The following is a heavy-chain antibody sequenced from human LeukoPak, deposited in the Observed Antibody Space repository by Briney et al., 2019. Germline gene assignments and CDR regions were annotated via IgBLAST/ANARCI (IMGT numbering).Heavy chain of an antibody. CDR2: ISSSSSYI. CDR1: GFTFSSYS. Sequence: KPGGSLRLSCAASGFTFSSYSMNWVRQAPGKGLEWVSSISSSSSYIYYADSVKGRFTISRDNAKNSLYLQMNSPRAEDTAVYYCARDFYGDYPSRYFDYWGQGTLVTVSS. CDR3: ARDFYGDYPSRYFDY. J-gene: IGHJ4*02. V-gene: IGHV3-21*01. D-gene: IGHD4-17*01.